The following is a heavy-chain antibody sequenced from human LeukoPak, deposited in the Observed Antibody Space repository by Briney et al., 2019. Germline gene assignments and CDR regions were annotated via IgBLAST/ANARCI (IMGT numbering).Heavy chain of an antibody. J-gene: IGHJ5*02. CDR3: ARGGAYDYGVLDA. V-gene: IGHV3-23*01. Sequence: PGGSLRLSCEASGFAFSNHAMTWVPQAPGEGLQWVSTISDTGKTTFYRDSVRGRFTISRDIPNNTLYLQMDGLRADDTAVYYCARGGAYDYGVLDASGQGTLVTVSS. D-gene: IGHD4/OR15-4a*01. CDR2: ISDTGKTT. CDR1: GFAFSNHA.